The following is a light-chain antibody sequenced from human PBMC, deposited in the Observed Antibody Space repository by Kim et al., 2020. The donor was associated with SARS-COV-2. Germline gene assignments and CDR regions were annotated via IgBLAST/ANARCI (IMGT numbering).Light chain of an antibody. Sequence: GQPITISYTGSSSDVGRYDYVSWYQQPPGRAPKLIIYDVRVRPSGISNRFSGSKSGNTASLTISGLQAEDEADYYCYSYISANTFLFGGGTQLTVL. V-gene: IGLV2-14*03. CDR3: YSYISANTFL. J-gene: IGLJ2*01. CDR1: SSDVGRYDY. CDR2: DVR.